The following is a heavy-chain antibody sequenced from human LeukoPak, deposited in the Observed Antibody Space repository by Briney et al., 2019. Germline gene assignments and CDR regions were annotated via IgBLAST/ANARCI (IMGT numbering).Heavy chain of an antibody. D-gene: IGHD3-3*01. CDR2: ISYDGSNK. J-gene: IGHJ4*02. V-gene: IGHV3-30*18. CDR3: AKDMRDRLWSGYYLRESPLDY. Sequence: PGGSLRLSCAASGFTFSSYGMHWVRQAPGKGLEWVAVISYDGSNKYYADSVKGRFTISRDNSKNTLYLQMNSLRAEDTAVYYCAKDMRDRLWSGYYLRESPLDYWGQGTLVTVSS. CDR1: GFTFSSYG.